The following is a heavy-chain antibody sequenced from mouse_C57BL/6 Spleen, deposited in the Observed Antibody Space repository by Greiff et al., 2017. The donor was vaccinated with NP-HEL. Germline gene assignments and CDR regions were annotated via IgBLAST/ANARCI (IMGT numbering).Heavy chain of an antibody. Sequence: QVQLQQSGAELARPGASVKLSCKASGYTFTSYGISWVKQRPGQGLEWIGEIYPRSGNTYYNEKFKGKATLTADKSSSTAYMELRSLTSEDSAVYVCATDYDEGYAMDYWGQGTSVTVSS. D-gene: IGHD2-4*01. CDR2: IYPRSGNT. CDR3: ATDYDEGYAMDY. J-gene: IGHJ4*01. V-gene: IGHV1-81*01. CDR1: GYTFTSYG.